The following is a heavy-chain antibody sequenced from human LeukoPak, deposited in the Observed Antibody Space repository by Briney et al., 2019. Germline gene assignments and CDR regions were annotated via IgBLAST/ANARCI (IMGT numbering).Heavy chain of an antibody. Sequence: GGSLRLSCAVSGFTFSDYGMNWIRQAPGKGLEWVSYISSSSGSTFYADSVKGRFTISRDNAKNSLYLQMNSLRAEDTAVYYCARDRGPNILELPVQNWFDPWGQGTLVTVSS. V-gene: IGHV3-48*01. J-gene: IGHJ5*02. CDR2: ISSSSGST. D-gene: IGHD3-10*01. CDR1: GFTFSDYG. CDR3: ARDRGPNILELPVQNWFDP.